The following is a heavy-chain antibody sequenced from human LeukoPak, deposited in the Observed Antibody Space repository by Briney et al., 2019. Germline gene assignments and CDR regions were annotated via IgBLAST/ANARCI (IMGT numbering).Heavy chain of an antibody. Sequence: QPGGSLRLSCAASGFTFSSYWMSWVRQAPGKGLEWVANIKQDGSEKYYVDSVKGRFTISRDYAKNSLYLQMNTLKAEDTALYYCARDPWGYSGFWGQGTLVTVSS. V-gene: IGHV3-7*01. CDR3: ARDPWGYSGF. CDR1: GFTFSSYW. D-gene: IGHD5-12*01. J-gene: IGHJ4*02. CDR2: IKQDGSEK.